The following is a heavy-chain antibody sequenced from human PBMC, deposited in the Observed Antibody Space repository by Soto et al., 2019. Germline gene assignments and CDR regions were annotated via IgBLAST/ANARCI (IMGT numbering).Heavy chain of an antibody. CDR3: ASDPEYSTTGHQAFDI. V-gene: IGHV1-18*01. CDR2: ISTYNGNT. CDR1: GYTFTSYG. D-gene: IGHD6-13*01. J-gene: IGHJ3*02. Sequence: QVQLVQSGAEVKKPGASVKVSCKASGYTFTSYGISWVRQAPGQGPEWMGRISTYNGNTNYVQKLQGRVTMTTDTSTNTAYMELRSLRYDDTAVYYCASDPEYSTTGHQAFDIWGQGTMVTVSS.